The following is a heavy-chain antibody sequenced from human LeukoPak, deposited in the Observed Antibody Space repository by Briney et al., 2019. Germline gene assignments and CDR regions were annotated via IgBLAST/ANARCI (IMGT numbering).Heavy chain of an antibody. CDR3: AKDYNRAYYYGSGFDY. V-gene: IGHV3-30*02. CDR2: IRYDGSKK. CDR1: GFTFSSYG. Sequence: PGGSLRLSCAASGFTFSSYGMNWVRQAPGEGLEWVAFIRYDGSKKYSADSVKGRFTISRDNSKNTLYLQMNSLRAEDTAVYYCAKDYNRAYYYGSGFDYWGQGTLVTVSS. D-gene: IGHD3-10*01. J-gene: IGHJ4*02.